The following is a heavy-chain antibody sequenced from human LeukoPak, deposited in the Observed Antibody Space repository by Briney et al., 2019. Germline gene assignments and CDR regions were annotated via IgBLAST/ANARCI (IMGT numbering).Heavy chain of an antibody. Sequence: PSETLSLTCTVSGGSISSSSYYWGWIRRPPGKGLEWIGSIYYSGSTYYNPSLKSRVTISVDTSKNQFSLKLSSVTAADTAVYYCARAGGSGSYPLYYFDYWGQGTLVTVSS. J-gene: IGHJ4*02. CDR1: GGSISSSSYY. V-gene: IGHV4-39*07. CDR2: IYYSGST. CDR3: ARAGGSGSYPLYYFDY. D-gene: IGHD3-10*01.